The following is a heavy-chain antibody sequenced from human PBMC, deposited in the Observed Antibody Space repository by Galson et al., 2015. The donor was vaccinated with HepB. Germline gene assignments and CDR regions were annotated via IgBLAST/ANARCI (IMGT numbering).Heavy chain of an antibody. Sequence: SVKVSCKVSGYTLTELSMHWVRQAPGKGLEWMGGFDPEDGETIYAQKFQGRVTMTEDTSTDTAYMELSSLRSEDTAVYYCATGPLEGPGDYYYYMDVWGKGTTVTVSS. D-gene: IGHD3-10*01. CDR3: ATGPLEGPGDYYYYMDV. V-gene: IGHV1-24*01. CDR2: FDPEDGET. J-gene: IGHJ6*03. CDR1: GYTLTELS.